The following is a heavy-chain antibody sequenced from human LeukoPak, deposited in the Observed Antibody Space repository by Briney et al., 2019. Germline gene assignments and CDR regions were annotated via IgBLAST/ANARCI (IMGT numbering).Heavy chain of an antibody. Sequence: SETLSLTCTVSGASISSDNYYWGWIRQPPGKGLEWIGSFYYGGGTFYNASLKSRLTMSVDTSENQFSLKLTSVTATDTAVYYCARHYGPWGQGTLVTVSS. J-gene: IGHJ5*02. V-gene: IGHV4-39*01. D-gene: IGHD3-10*01. CDR3: ARHYGP. CDR2: FYYGGGT. CDR1: GASISSDNYY.